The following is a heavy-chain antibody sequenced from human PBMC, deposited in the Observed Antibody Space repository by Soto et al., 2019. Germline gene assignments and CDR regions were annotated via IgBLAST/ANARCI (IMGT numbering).Heavy chain of an antibody. V-gene: IGHV1-69*13. Sequence: SVKVYCKASGTTFRNFAIGWVRQAPGQGLEWMGGIILPYGTPNYAQKFQGRVTISADESMTTAYMELRGLRSEDTAVYYCVRGPDYEAYLDYWGQGTLVTLSS. CDR3: VRGPDYEAYLDY. D-gene: IGHD3-22*01. CDR2: IILPYGTP. CDR1: GTTFRNFA. J-gene: IGHJ4*02.